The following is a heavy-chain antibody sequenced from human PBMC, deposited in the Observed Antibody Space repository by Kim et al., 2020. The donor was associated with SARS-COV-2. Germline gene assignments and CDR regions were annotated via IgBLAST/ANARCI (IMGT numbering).Heavy chain of an antibody. V-gene: IGHV3-30-3*01. D-gene: IGHD3-22*01. CDR2: ISYDGSNK. CDR1: GFTFSSYA. CDR3: ARGPSYYYGSSGYFDY. J-gene: IGHJ4*02. Sequence: GGSLRLSCAASGFTFSSYAMHWVRQAPGKGLEWVAVISYDGSNKYYADSVKGRFTISRDNSKNTLYLQMNSLRAEDTAVYYCARGPSYYYGSSGYFDYWGQGTLVTVSS.